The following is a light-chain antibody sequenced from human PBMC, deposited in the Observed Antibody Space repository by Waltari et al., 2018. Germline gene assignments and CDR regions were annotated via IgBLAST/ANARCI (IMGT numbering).Light chain of an antibody. J-gene: IGLJ2*01. Sequence: FMLTQPHSVSESPGKTVTISCTRSSGSIANNYVQWYQQRPGSAPTTVIFEDNHRPSGVPDLFSGSIDSSSNSASLTISALKTEDEANYYCQSYDSSSRVVFGGGTKLTVL. CDR2: EDN. V-gene: IGLV6-57*03. CDR3: QSYDSSSRVV. CDR1: SGSIANNY.